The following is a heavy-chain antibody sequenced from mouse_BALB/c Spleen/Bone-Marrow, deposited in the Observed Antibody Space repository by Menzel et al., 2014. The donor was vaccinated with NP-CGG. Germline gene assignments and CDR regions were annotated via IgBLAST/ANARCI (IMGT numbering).Heavy chain of an antibody. V-gene: IGHV1-69*02. Sequence: LVESGAELVKPGAPVKLSCKASGYTFTSYWMNWVKQRPGRGLEWIGRIDPSDSETHYNQKFKDKATLTVDKSSSTAYIQLSSLTSEDSAVYYCARNWVYFDYWRQGTTLTVSS. CDR1: GYTFTSYW. D-gene: IGHD4-1*01. J-gene: IGHJ2*01. CDR2: IDPSDSET. CDR3: ARNWVYFDY.